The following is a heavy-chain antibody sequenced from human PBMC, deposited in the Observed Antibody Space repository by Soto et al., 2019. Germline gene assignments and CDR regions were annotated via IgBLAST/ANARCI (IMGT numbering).Heavy chain of an antibody. V-gene: IGHV4-30-4*01. Sequence: SETLSLTCTVSGGSISSGDYYWSWIRQPPGKGLEWIGYIYYSGSTYYNPSLKSRVTISVDTSKNQFSLKLSSVTAADTAVYYCAGVVYNPTYYDFWSGYPDNWFDPWGQGTLVTVSS. CDR3: AGVVYNPTYYDFWSGYPDNWFDP. J-gene: IGHJ5*02. CDR2: IYYSGST. CDR1: GGSISSGDYY. D-gene: IGHD3-3*01.